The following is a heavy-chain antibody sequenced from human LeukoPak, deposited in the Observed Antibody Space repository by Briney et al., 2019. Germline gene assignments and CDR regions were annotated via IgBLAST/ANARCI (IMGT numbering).Heavy chain of an antibody. Sequence: GGSLRLSCAASGFTFSGYAMSWVRQAPGKGLEWVSGISGRGDNTYYADYVKGRFTISRDNSKNTLRLQMNSLRDEDTAVYYCAKRVQGNTGPFHCWGQGTLASVSS. CDR1: GFTFSGYA. CDR3: AKRVQGNTGPFHC. J-gene: IGHJ4*02. V-gene: IGHV3-23*01. D-gene: IGHD4-23*01. CDR2: ISGRGDNT.